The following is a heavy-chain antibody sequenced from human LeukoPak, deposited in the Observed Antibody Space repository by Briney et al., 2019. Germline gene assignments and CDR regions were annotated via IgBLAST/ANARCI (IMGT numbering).Heavy chain of an antibody. CDR2: ISYDGSNK. CDR1: GFTFSSYA. Sequence: GGSLRLSCAASGFTFSSYAMHWVRQAPGKGLEWVAVISYDGSNKYYADSVKGRFTISRDNSKNTLYLQMNSLRAEDTAVYYCARENSYYDSSGYYYGSGYFDYWGQGTLVTVSS. CDR3: ARENSYYDSSGYYYGSGYFDY. D-gene: IGHD3-22*01. V-gene: IGHV3-30*04. J-gene: IGHJ4*02.